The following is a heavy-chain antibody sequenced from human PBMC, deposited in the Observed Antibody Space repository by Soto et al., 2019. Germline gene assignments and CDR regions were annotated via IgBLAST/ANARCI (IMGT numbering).Heavy chain of an antibody. CDR3: ARLGGYCSSTSCYGYYGMDV. J-gene: IGHJ6*02. CDR1: GGSIGSSY. D-gene: IGHD2-2*01. V-gene: IGHV4-59*08. CDR2: FYYSGST. Sequence: PSETLSLTCTVSGGSIGSSYWNWIRQPPGKGLEWIGTFYYSGSTNYNPSLESRVTISVDTSKNQFSLKVSSVTAADTAVYYCARLGGYCSSTSCYGYYGMDVWGQGTTVTVSS.